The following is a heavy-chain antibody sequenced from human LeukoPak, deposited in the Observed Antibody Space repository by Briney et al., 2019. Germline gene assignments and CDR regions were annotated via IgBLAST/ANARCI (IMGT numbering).Heavy chain of an antibody. CDR2: ISGDGRTI. J-gene: IGHJ4*02. CDR3: AKGLVSGWYYFDC. V-gene: IGHV3-23*01. CDR1: GFTFSSYG. Sequence: PGGSLRLSCAASGFTFSSYGMSWVRQAPGKGLEWVSSISGDGRTISYADSVKGRFTISRDNSKNTLYPQMNSLRAEDTAVYYCAKGLVSGWYYFDCWGQGTLVTVSS. D-gene: IGHD6-19*01.